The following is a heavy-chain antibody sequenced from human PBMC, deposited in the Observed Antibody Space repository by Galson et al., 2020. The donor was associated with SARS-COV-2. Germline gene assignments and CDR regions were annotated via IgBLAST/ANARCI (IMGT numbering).Heavy chain of an antibody. V-gene: IGHV3-53*01. J-gene: IGHJ4*02. CDR1: GFTISSSY. CDR3: LKEGSTINPDY. CDR2: IYPTDNT. Sequence: GGSLRLSCAASGFTISSSYISWVRQAPGKGLEWVSLIYPTDNTFYADSVKGRFTIPRDNSRNTLFLQMNSLRAEDTAVYYCLKEGSTINPDYWGQGTLVTVSS. D-gene: IGHD2-8*01.